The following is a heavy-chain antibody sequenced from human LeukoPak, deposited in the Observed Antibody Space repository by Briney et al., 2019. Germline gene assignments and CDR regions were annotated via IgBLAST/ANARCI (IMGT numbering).Heavy chain of an antibody. D-gene: IGHD1-26*01. J-gene: IGHJ2*01. CDR3: ARGVGAGGFDL. Sequence: SETLSLTCTVSGGSISSGSYYWSWIRQPAGKGLEWIGRIYTSGSTNYNPSLTSRVTISVDTSKNQFSLKLSSVTAADTAVYYCARGVGAGGFDLWGRGTLVTVSS. V-gene: IGHV4-61*02. CDR1: GGSISSGSYY. CDR2: IYTSGST.